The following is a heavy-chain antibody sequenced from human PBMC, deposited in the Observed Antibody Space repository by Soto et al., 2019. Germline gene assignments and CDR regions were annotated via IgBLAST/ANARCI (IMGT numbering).Heavy chain of an antibody. J-gene: IGHJ6*03. CDR2: IRYDGSNI. V-gene: IGHV3-33*01. CDR3: ARDGVGHTTFFGYYMDV. Sequence: PGGSLRLSCAASGFTFSGLGMHWVRQAPGKGLEWVAVIRYDGSNIYYADAVKGRFTISRDNSKDTLYLQMNSLRADDTAVYYCARDGVGHTTFFGYYMDVWGKGTTVTVSS. D-gene: IGHD1-26*01. CDR1: GFTFSGLG.